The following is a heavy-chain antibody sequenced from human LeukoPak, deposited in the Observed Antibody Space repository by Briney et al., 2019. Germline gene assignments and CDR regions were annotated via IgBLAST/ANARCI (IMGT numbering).Heavy chain of an antibody. J-gene: IGHJ4*02. Sequence: KPSETLSLTCTVSGGSMSSSNYYWDWIRQPPGKGLEWIATIYYTGNTYYTPSLNSRVTISVDTSKNQFSLKLSSVTAADTAIYYCARHRASAIYPRFYFDYWGRGTLVPVSS. CDR2: IYYTGNT. V-gene: IGHV4-39*01. D-gene: IGHD5-24*01. CDR1: GGSMSSSNYY. CDR3: ARHRASAIYPRFYFDY.